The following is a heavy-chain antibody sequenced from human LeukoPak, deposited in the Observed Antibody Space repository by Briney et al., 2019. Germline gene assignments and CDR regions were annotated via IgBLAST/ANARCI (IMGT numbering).Heavy chain of an antibody. Sequence: PGGSLRLSCAASGFTFSDYYMSWVRQAPGKGLEWISYISSRSSSTSYADSVKGRFTISRDNAKNSLYLQMNSLRAEDTAVYYCARESTTRLAFDIWGQGTMVTVSS. J-gene: IGHJ3*02. CDR1: GFTFSDYY. V-gene: IGHV3-11*05. CDR2: ISSRSSST. CDR3: ARESTTRLAFDI. D-gene: IGHD1-26*01.